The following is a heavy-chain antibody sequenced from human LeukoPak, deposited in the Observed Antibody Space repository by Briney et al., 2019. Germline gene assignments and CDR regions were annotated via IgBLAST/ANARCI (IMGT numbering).Heavy chain of an antibody. CDR1: GYTFTSYG. CDR2: MNPNSGNT. J-gene: IGHJ4*02. CDR3: ARDRWQQLVDY. Sequence: ASVKLSCKASGYTFTSYGINWVRQATGQGLEWMGWMNPNSGNTGYAQKFQGRVTITRDTSASTAYMELSSLRSEDTAVYYCARDRWQQLVDYWGQGTLVTVSS. V-gene: IGHV1-8*03. D-gene: IGHD6-13*01.